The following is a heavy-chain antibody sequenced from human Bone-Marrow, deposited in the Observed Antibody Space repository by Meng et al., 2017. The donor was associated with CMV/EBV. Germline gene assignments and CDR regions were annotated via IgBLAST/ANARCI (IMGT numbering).Heavy chain of an antibody. J-gene: IGHJ4*02. V-gene: IGHV4-39*01. CDR2: IYDSGST. CDR1: GGSINTNTYY. D-gene: IGHD3-3*01. Sequence: SETLSLTCTVSGGSINTNTYYWGWIRQPPGEGLEWIGSIYDSGSTYYNPSLKSRVTMSVDTSKNQFSLNPSSVTAADTAVYFCARSADNDFWSGYSYWGQGTLVTVSS. CDR3: ARSADNDFWSGYSY.